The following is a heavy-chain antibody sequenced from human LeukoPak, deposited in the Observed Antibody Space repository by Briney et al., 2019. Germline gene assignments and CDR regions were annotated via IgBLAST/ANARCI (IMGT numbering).Heavy chain of an antibody. Sequence: GGSLRLSCTASGFTLSAFAMSWVRQAPGKGLEWVSGSTVAVEYYASSVKGRFTVSRDESKNTLYLQMNSLGAEDTATYYCARGSDLASYNELEYWGQGTLVTVSS. J-gene: IGHJ4*02. CDR3: ARGSDLASYNELEY. CDR1: GFTLSAFA. CDR2: STVAVE. V-gene: IGHV3-23*01. D-gene: IGHD2-21*01.